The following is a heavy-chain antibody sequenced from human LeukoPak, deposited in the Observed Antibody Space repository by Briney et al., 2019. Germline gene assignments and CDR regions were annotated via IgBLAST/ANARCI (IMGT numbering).Heavy chain of an antibody. CDR3: ARGSYITSTDY. J-gene: IGHJ4*02. Sequence: ASVKVSCKTFRYTFTDYYIHWVRQAPGQGLEWMGWIIPNSGDTNYAQKFQGRVTMTRDTSISTAYMELSRLRSDDTAVYYCARGSYITSTDYWGQGTLVTVS. CDR1: RYTFTDYY. D-gene: IGHD2-2*02. CDR2: IIPNSGDT. V-gene: IGHV1-2*02.